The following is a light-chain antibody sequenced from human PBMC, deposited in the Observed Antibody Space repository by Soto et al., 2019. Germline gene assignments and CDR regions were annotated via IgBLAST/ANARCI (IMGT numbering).Light chain of an antibody. CDR3: QQYGSSPT. CDR2: GAS. V-gene: IGKV3-20*01. J-gene: IGKJ5*01. Sequence: EIVWTHAAGTLSGXPXXXXGXXXRASQSVSNNYLAWYQQKPGQAPRRLIYGASSRATGIPDRFSGSGSGTDFTLTISRLEPEDFAVYYCQQYGSSPTFGEGTRLEIK. CDR1: QSVSNNY.